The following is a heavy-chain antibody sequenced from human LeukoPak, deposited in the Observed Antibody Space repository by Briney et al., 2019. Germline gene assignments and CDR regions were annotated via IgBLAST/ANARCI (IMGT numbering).Heavy chain of an antibody. J-gene: IGHJ6*03. CDR1: GFTVSSNY. CDR2: IYSGGST. Sequence: GGSLRLSCAASGFTVSSNYMSWVRQAPGKGLEWVSVIYSGGSTYYADSVKGRFTISRDNSKNTLYLQMNSLRAEDTAVYYCARDVTSGGYYYYMDVWGKGTTVTVSS. CDR3: ARDVTSGGYYYYMDV. D-gene: IGHD3-10*01. V-gene: IGHV3-53*01.